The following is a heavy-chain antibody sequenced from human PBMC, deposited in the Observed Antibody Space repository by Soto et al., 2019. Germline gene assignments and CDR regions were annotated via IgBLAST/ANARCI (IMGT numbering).Heavy chain of an antibody. CDR3: VKGFKFWVVASKRNDGDAFDF. CDR2: ISGSGGST. D-gene: IGHD2-15*01. V-gene: IGHV3-23*01. J-gene: IGHJ3*01. Sequence: GGARRLSWGASGFTFRRYAQRWVRQPPGKELEWVSAISGSGGSTYYADFVKGRFTISRDNAKNTLYLQINSLRAEDTAVYYCVKGFKFWVVASKRNDGDAFDFRAQGTMDLVS. CDR1: GFTFRRYA.